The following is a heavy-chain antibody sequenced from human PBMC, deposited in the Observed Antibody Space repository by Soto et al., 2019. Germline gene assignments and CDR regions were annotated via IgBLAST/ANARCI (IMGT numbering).Heavy chain of an antibody. CDR1: GGTFSSYA. V-gene: IGHV1-69*13. J-gene: IGHJ6*02. CDR3: ARGGIAARHLYYYGMDV. Sequence: SVKVSCKASGGTFSSYAISWVRQAPGQGLEWMGGIIPIFGTANYAQKFQGRVTITADESTSTAYMELSSLRSEDTAVYYCARGGIAARHLYYYGMDVWGQGTTVTVSS. CDR2: IIPIFGTA. D-gene: IGHD6-6*01.